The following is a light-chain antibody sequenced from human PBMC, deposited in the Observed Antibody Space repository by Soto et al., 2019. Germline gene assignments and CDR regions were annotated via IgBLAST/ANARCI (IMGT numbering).Light chain of an antibody. CDR1: QSISRS. CDR3: QQYTNWPLT. Sequence: EIVMTQSPATLSVSPGERAIFSCRASQSISRSLAWYQQKPGQAPRLIIYAASTRATGIPARFSGSGSGTDFTLIISSLQSEDFAVYYCQQYTNWPLTFGGGTRVEIK. V-gene: IGKV3D-15*01. CDR2: AAS. J-gene: IGKJ4*01.